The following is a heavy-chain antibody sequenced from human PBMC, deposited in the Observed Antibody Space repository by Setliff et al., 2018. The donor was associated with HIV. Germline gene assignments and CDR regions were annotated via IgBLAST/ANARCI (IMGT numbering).Heavy chain of an antibody. V-gene: IGHV1-69-2*01. Sequence: GASVKVSCKTSGYPFTDYFIHWIQQAPGKGLEWMGRVDPEDGETILVERFQGRVTMTADTSTDTAFMELSSLRSEDTATYYCTIATETPGMTTRENWSDPWGQGTLVTVSS. CDR2: VDPEDGET. D-gene: IGHD1-1*01. J-gene: IGHJ5*02. CDR3: TIATETPGMTTRENWSDP. CDR1: GYPFTDYF.